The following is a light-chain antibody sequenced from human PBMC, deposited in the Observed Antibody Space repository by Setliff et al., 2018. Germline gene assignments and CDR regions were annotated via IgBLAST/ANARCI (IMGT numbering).Light chain of an antibody. J-gene: IGLJ1*01. CDR3: AAWDDSLNAFYV. CDR2: RNN. V-gene: IGLV1-44*01. Sequence: VLAQPPSASGTPGQRVTISCSGSSSNIGSNTVNWYQQLPGTAPKLLIYRNNQRPSGVPDRFSGSKSGTSASLAISGLQSEDEADYYCAAWDDSLNAFYVFGTGTKGTVL. CDR1: SSNIGSNT.